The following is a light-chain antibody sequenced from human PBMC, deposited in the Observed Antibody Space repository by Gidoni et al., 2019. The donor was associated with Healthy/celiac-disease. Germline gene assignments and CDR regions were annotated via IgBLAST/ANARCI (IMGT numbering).Light chain of an antibody. CDR2: AAS. V-gene: IGKV1-39*01. J-gene: IGKJ1*01. CDR3: QQSYSTPRWT. Sequence: DIQMTQSPSSLSASVGDRVTITCRASQSISSYLNLYQQKPGKAPKLLIYAASSLQSGVPSRFSGSGSGTDFTLTISSLQPEDFATYYCQQSYSTPRWTFXXXTKVEIK. CDR1: QSISSY.